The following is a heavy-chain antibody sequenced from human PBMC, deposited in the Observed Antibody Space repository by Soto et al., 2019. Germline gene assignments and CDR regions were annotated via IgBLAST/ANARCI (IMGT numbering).Heavy chain of an antibody. CDR1: GFTFSYYW. V-gene: IGHV3-74*01. CDR2: IHSDGSST. D-gene: IGHD2-21*02. J-gene: IGHJ3*01. Sequence: EVQLVESEGGLVQPGGSLRLSCAASGFTFSYYWMHWVRQAPGQGLVWVSRIHSDGSSTTYADSVKGRFTISRDNAKNTLYLQMNSLRAEDTDVYYCARGDKGAFDLWGQGTMVTVSS. CDR3: ARGDKGAFDL.